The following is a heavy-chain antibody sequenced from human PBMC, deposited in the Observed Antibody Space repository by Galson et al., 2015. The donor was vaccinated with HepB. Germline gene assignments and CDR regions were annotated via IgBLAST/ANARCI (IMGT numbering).Heavy chain of an antibody. J-gene: IGHJ4*02. CDR1: GFTFSSYG. Sequence: SLRLSCAASGFTFSSYGMHWVRQAPGKGLEWVAVIWYDGSNKYYADSVKGRFTISRDNSKNTLYLQMNSLRAEDTAVYYCARDLTGGLHFDYWGQGTLVTVSS. CDR2: IWYDGSNK. CDR3: ARDLTGGLHFDY. V-gene: IGHV3-33*01. D-gene: IGHD7-27*01.